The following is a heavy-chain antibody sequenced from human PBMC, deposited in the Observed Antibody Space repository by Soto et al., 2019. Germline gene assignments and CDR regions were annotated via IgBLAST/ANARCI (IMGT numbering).Heavy chain of an antibody. J-gene: IGHJ6*02. CDR1: GFTFSSYA. CDR2: ISYDGYNK. V-gene: IGHV3-30-3*01. Sequence: QVQLVESGGGVVQHGRSLRLSCAASGFTFSSYAIHWVRQAPGKGLEWVAVISYDGYNKYYANSVKGRFTISRDNSKRTLSLQMNILSTEDTALYYCARETVGMDVCGQGTTVTVSS. CDR3: ARETVGMDV.